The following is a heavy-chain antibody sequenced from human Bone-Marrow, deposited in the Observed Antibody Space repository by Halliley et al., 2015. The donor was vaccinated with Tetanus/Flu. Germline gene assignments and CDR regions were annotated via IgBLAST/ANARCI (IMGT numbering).Heavy chain of an antibody. CDR1: GGSISSYY. V-gene: IGHV4-59*01. D-gene: IGHD3-10*01. CDR2: VYYTGHT. J-gene: IGHJ2*01. CDR3: ARHMIRGVINWHFDL. Sequence: LRLSCTVSGGSISSYYWSWIRQPPGKSLEWIGYVYYTGHTNYSPSLKSRVTISVGTSENHFSLHLSSVTAADTAVYYCARHMIRGVINWHFDLWGPGALVTVS.